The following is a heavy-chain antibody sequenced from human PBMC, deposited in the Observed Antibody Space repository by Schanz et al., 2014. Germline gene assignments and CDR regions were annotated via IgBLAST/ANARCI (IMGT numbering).Heavy chain of an antibody. Sequence: EVQLVESGGGLVKPGGSLRLSCAASGFTFSSYAMSWVRQAPGKGLEWVAVIYSGGSTFYTDSVKGRFTISRDNSKNTLYLQMNSLIAEDTAVYYCARRRWDTLYVGYYFDYWGQGTLVTVSS. CDR2: IYSGGST. J-gene: IGHJ4*02. D-gene: IGHD1-26*01. CDR1: GFTFSSYA. CDR3: ARRRWDTLYVGYYFDY. V-gene: IGHV3-23*03.